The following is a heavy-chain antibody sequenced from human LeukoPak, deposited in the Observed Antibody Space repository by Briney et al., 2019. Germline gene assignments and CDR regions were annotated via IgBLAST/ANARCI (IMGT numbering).Heavy chain of an antibody. D-gene: IGHD6-19*01. CDR1: GFTFSSYS. Sequence: GGSLRLSCAASGFTFSSYSMNWVREAPGKGLEWVSSISSSSSYIYYADSVKGRFTISRDNAKNSLYLQMNSLRAEDTAVYYCARDPRYSSGWYRGGNWFDPWGQGTLVTVSS. V-gene: IGHV3-21*01. CDR3: ARDPRYSSGWYRGGNWFDP. CDR2: ISSSSSYI. J-gene: IGHJ5*02.